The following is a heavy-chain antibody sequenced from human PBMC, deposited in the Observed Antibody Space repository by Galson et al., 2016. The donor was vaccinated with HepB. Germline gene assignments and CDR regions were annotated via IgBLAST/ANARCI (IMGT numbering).Heavy chain of an antibody. D-gene: IGHD1-1*01. Sequence: LRLSCAASGFVFSNFGLSWVRQAPGKGLEWVASISTRRTTYYSDSVQGRFTISRDNSNNTLYLQMNGLRAEDTAVYYCAKERLVRRIFDHWGQETLLTVSS. V-gene: IGHV3-23*01. J-gene: IGHJ4*02. CDR3: AKERLVRRIFDH. CDR1: GFVFSNFG. CDR2: ISTRRTT.